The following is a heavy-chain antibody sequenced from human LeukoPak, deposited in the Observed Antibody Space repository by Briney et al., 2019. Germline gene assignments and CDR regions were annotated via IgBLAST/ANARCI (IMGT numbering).Heavy chain of an antibody. CDR3: NVRWGPNSDY. V-gene: IGHV3-74*01. Sequence: PGGSLRLSCAASGFTFNSYGMHWVRQAPGKGLVWVSRISNDGSTTHYADSVKGRFTISRDNAKNTLFLHMNSLRAEDTAVYYCNVRWGPNSDYWGQGTLVTVSS. J-gene: IGHJ4*02. CDR2: ISNDGSTT. D-gene: IGHD7-27*01. CDR1: GFTFNSYG.